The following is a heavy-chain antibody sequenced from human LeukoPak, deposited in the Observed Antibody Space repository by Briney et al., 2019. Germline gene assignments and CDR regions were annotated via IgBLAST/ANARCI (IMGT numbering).Heavy chain of an antibody. J-gene: IGHJ3*02. CDR1: GYSISSGYY. V-gene: IGHV4-38-2*02. CDR3: ARVWEYYDFWSGSERDDAFDI. D-gene: IGHD3-3*01. Sequence: PSETLSLTCTVSGYSISSGYYWGWIRQPPGKGLEWIGSIYRSGSTYYNPSLKSRVTISVDTSKNQFSLKLSSVTAADTAVYYCARVWEYYDFWSGSERDDAFDIWGQGTMVTVSS. CDR2: IYRSGST.